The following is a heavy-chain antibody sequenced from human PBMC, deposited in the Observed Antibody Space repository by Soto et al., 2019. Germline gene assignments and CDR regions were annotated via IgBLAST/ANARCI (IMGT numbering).Heavy chain of an antibody. Sequence: QVQLVQSGGEVKKPGASVKVSCQASGYTFSDYAISWVRQAPGQGLEGMGWISASTINTDQAQNFQGRVIMTLDTATHTAYMELRSLRSDDTAVYYCVRCYCSVGSCYACWYFELWGRGTLVTVSS. J-gene: IGHJ2*01. CDR2: ISASTINT. V-gene: IGHV1-18*01. D-gene: IGHD2-15*01. CDR1: GYTFSDYA. CDR3: VRCYCSVGSCYACWYFEL.